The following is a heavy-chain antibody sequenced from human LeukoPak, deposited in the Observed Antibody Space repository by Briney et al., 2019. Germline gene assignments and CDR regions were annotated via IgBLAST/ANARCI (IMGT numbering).Heavy chain of an antibody. CDR2: ISAYNGNT. J-gene: IGHJ6*02. CDR1: GYTFTSYG. Sequence: ASVKVSCKASGYTFTSYGISWVRQAPGQGLEWMGWISAYNGNTNYAQKLQGRVTMTTDTSTSTVFMELSSLRSEDTAVYSCARVIRPSSHYYYYGMDVWGQGTTVTVSS. CDR3: ARVIRPSSHYYYYGMDV. V-gene: IGHV1-18*01. D-gene: IGHD6-19*01.